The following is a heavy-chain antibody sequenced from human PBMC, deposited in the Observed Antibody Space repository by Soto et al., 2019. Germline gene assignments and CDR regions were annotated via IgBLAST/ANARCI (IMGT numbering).Heavy chain of an antibody. CDR3: AREVAADGTFREDVFDI. Sequence: QVHLVQSGAEVKKPGSSVKVSCKAPGGTFSNYAINWVRQAPGQGLEWMGRIIPIFSTTNYAQKFQGRVTMTADESTITAYLELSSLKHDDTAVYYCAREVAADGTFREDVFDIWGQGTLVTVSS. D-gene: IGHD6-13*01. CDR1: GGTFSNYA. J-gene: IGHJ3*02. CDR2: IIPIFSTT. V-gene: IGHV1-69*12.